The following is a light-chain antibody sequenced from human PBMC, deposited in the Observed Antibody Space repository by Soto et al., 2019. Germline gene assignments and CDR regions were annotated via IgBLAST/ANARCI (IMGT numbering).Light chain of an antibody. Sequence: SYELTQPPSVSVAPEKTATITCGGNNIGNKRVHWYRQKPGQAPVLVISYDSDRPSGIPERFSGSNSGNTATLTISRVEAGDEADYYCQVWDIMTDNYVFGSGTKLTLL. CDR3: QVWDIMTDNYV. CDR1: NIGNKR. J-gene: IGLJ1*01. CDR2: YDS. V-gene: IGLV3-21*04.